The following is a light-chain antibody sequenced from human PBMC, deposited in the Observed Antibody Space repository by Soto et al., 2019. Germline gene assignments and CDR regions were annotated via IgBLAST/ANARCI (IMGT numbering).Light chain of an antibody. J-gene: IGKJ4*02. CDR2: NXS. Sequence: ESNMTQSPFSLPASVGDRVTVPXQARQEIRRYFNWYQQEPGXPPKXXXYNXSNLEKGVPSRFSGSGSGTDFTCTISSLKAEDVARYYCQQDAYCPLTFGRGTKVDI. V-gene: IGKV1-33*01. CDR3: QQDAYCPLT. CDR1: QEIRRY.